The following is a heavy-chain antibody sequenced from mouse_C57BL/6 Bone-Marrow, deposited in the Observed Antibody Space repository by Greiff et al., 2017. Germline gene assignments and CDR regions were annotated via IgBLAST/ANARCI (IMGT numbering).Heavy chain of an antibody. J-gene: IGHJ2*01. CDR1: GFTFSDYG. CDR2: ISSGSSTI. CDR3: ARERGIDFDY. V-gene: IGHV5-17*01. Sequence: DVKLVESGGGLVKPGGSLKLSCAASGFTFSDYGMHWVRQAPEKGLEWVAYISSGSSTIYYADTVKGRFTISRDNAKNTLFLQMTSLRSEDTAMYYCARERGIDFDYWGQGTTLTVSS.